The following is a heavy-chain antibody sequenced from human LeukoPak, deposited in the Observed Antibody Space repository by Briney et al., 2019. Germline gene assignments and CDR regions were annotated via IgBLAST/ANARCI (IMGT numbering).Heavy chain of an antibody. Sequence: PGGSLRLSCAASGFTFSSYCMHWARQAPGKGLEWVAFIRYDGSNKYYADSVKGRFTISRDNSKNTLYLQMNSLRAEDTAVYYCAKVGDKIVVVPAAPHDYWGQGTLVTVSS. V-gene: IGHV3-30*02. J-gene: IGHJ4*02. CDR2: IRYDGSNK. CDR1: GFTFSSYC. CDR3: AKVGDKIVVVPAAPHDY. D-gene: IGHD2-2*01.